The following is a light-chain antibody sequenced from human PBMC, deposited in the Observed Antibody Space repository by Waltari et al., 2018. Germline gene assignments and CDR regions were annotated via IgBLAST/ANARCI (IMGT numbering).Light chain of an antibody. CDR3: QQRSNGLN. CDR1: QSVSVY. J-gene: IGKJ4*01. V-gene: IGKV3-11*01. CDR2: DAS. Sequence: EIVLTQSPATLSLSPGERATLSCRASQSVSVYLAWYQQKPGQAPRLLIFDASSRATGIPARFSGSGSGTDFTLTISSLEPEDFAVYYCQQRSNGLNFGGGTRVEIK.